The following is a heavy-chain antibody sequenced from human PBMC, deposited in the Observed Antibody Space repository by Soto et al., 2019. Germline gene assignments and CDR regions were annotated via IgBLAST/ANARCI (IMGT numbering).Heavy chain of an antibody. D-gene: IGHD3-22*01. CDR3: ARDLADYYDDSNTPYNGFDI. Sequence: LLRLACAVAGFTCCRFAMHCVSKDPGKGLEWVAIIYFDGSEKYYADSVKGRFTISRDNSKNTLYLQMSSLRSEDTAVYYCARDLADYYDDSNTPYNGFDIWGQGTMVTVSS. J-gene: IGHJ3*02. CDR2: IYFDGSEK. CDR1: GFTCCRFA. V-gene: IGHV3-30*03.